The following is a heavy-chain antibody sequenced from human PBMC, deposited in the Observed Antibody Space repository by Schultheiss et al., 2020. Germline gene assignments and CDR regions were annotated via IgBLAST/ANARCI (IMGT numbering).Heavy chain of an antibody. CDR3: ASGHCSGGSCYLL. J-gene: IGHJ4*02. Sequence: GGSLTLSCAASGFTFSSYGMHWVRQAPGKGLEWVAVIWYDGSNKYYADSVKGRFTISRDNSKNTLYLQMNSLRAEDTAVYYCASGHCSGGSCYLLWGQGTLVTVSS. CDR2: IWYDGSNK. CDR1: GFTFSSYG. D-gene: IGHD2-15*01. V-gene: IGHV3-33*01.